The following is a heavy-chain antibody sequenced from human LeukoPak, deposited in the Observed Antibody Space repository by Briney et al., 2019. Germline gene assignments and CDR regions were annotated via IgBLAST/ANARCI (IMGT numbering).Heavy chain of an antibody. J-gene: IGHJ6*03. V-gene: IGHV3-30*02. CDR2: IRYDGSNK. CDR1: GFTFSSYG. CDR3: AKGAEINYYYYMDV. D-gene: IGHD5-24*01. Sequence: GGSLRLSCAASGFTFSSYGMHWVRQAPGKGLEWVAFIRYDGSNKYYADSVKGRFTISRDNSKNTLYPQMNSLRAEDTAVYYCAKGAEINYYYYMDVWGKGTTVTVSS.